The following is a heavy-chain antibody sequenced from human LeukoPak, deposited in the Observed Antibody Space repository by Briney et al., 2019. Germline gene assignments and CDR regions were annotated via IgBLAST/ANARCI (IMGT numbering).Heavy chain of an antibody. Sequence: PGGSLRLSCAASGFTFSSYAMSWVRQAPGKGLEWVSAISGSGGSTYYADSVKGRFTISRDNSKNTVYLEMNSLRAEDTAIYYCAKGQTYFDYWGQGTLVTVSS. CDR3: AKGQTYFDY. CDR1: GFTFSSYA. CDR2: ISGSGGST. V-gene: IGHV3-23*01. J-gene: IGHJ4*02.